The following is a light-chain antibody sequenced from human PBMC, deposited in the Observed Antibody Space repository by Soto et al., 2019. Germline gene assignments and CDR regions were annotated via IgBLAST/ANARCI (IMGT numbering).Light chain of an antibody. J-gene: IGKJ4*01. CDR3: QQYDNLPLT. V-gene: IGKV1-39*01. Sequence: DIKMTKSPSSMYESVGARVTITCWASQSISSYLNWYQQKPGKAPKLLIYAASSLQSGVPSRFSGSGSGTDFTLTISSLQPEDTATYYCQQYDNLPLTFGGGTKVDI. CDR1: QSISSY. CDR2: AAS.